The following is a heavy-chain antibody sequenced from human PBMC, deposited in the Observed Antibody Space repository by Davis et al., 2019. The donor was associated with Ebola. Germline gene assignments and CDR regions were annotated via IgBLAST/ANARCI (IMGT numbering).Heavy chain of an antibody. CDR3: ARPAGFQAFEY. V-gene: IGHV1-18*01. CDR1: GYSFTSYG. CDR2: ISGYNGNT. Sequence: ASVKVSCKTSGYSFTSYGISWVRQAPGQGYEWMGWISGYNGNTRYSHTFQDRFTMTTDTSTTTAYMGLRSLRSDDTAVYYCARPAGFQAFEYWGQGTLVTVSS. D-gene: IGHD6-19*01. J-gene: IGHJ4*02.